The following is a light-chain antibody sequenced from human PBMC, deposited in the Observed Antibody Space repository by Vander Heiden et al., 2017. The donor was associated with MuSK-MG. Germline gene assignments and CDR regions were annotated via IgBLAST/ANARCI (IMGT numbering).Light chain of an antibody. J-gene: IGLJ2*01. CDR3: QSADSSGTYSVV. V-gene: IGLV3-25*03. CDR1: ALPKQY. Sequence: SYELTQPPSASVSPAQTARITCSGDALPKQYGYWYHQKRGQAPLVVIYTDSERRSGIPERFSGSSSGTTVTLTISGVQAEDEADDYGQSADSSGTYSVVFGGGTKLTVL. CDR2: TDS.